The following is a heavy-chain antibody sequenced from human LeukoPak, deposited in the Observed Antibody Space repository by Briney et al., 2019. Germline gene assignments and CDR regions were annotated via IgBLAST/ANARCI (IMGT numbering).Heavy chain of an antibody. CDR2: INSDGSST. Sequence: GGSLRLSCAASGFTFSSYWMHWVRQAPGKGLVWVSRINSDGSSTSYADSVKGRFTISRDNAKNTLYLQMNSLRAEDTAVYYCARATTAYYYYMDVWGKGTTVTVSS. V-gene: IGHV3-74*01. CDR1: GFTFSSYW. J-gene: IGHJ6*03. D-gene: IGHD4-17*01. CDR3: ARATTAYYYYMDV.